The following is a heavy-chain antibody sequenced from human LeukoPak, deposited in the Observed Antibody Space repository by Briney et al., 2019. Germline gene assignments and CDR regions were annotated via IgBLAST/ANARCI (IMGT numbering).Heavy chain of an antibody. V-gene: IGHV4-59*08. D-gene: IGHD2-2*03. CDR3: ARRRAMDRRDAFDI. CDR1: GDSINNYY. J-gene: IGHJ3*02. CDR2: VYYRGTT. Sequence: SETLSLTCTVSGDSINNYYWNWIRQPPGKGLEWIGYVYYRGTTKYNPSLESRVTISVDASKKHFSLNLSSVTAADTAVYYCARRRAMDRRDAFDIWGQGTMVTVSS.